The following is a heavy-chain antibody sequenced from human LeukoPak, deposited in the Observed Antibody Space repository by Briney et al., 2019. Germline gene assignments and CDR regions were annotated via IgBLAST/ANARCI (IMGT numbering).Heavy chain of an antibody. CDR2: ISSSSSYI. J-gene: IGHJ4*02. D-gene: IGHD3-10*01. Sequence: PGGSLRLSCAASGFTFSSYSMNWVRQAPGKGLEWVSSISSSSSYIYYADSVKGRFTISRDNAKNSLYLQMNSLRAEDTAVYYCARKSLWFGELFNWGQGTLVTVSS. CDR1: GFTFSSYS. V-gene: IGHV3-21*01. CDR3: ARKSLWFGELFN.